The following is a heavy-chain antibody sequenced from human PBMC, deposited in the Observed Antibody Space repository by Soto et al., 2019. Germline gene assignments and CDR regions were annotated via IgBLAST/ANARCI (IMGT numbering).Heavy chain of an antibody. V-gene: IGHV3-23*01. J-gene: IGHJ4*02. CDR1: GFTFSSYA. Sequence: EVQLLESGGGLVQPGGSLRLSCAASGFTFSSYAMSWVRQAPGKGLEWVSAISGSGGSTYYADSVKGRFTISRDNSKNPLDLQMNSLGAEDTAVYYCAKGQSSSWLPWYFDYWGQGTLVTVSS. CDR3: AKGQSSSWLPWYFDY. CDR2: ISGSGGST. D-gene: IGHD6-13*01.